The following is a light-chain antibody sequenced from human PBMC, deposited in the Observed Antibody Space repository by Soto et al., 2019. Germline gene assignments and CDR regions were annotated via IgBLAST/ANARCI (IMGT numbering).Light chain of an antibody. CDR1: QSISTH. CDR3: QQYSSNLYT. J-gene: IGKJ2*01. CDR2: DAF. Sequence: EIQMTQSPSTLSASVGDRVTITCRASQSISTHLAWYQQKPGKAPEVLIYDAFTLESGVPSRFSGSGSGTKFTLTISSLQPDGFATYYCQQYSSNLYTFGQGTKLEIK. V-gene: IGKV1-5*01.